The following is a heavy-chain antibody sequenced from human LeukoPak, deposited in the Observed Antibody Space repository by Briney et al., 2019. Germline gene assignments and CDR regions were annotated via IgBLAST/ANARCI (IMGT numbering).Heavy chain of an antibody. J-gene: IGHJ4*02. CDR1: GFTFSSYA. Sequence: PGGSLRLSCAASGFTFSSYAMSWVRQAPGEGLEWVSAISGSGGSTYYADSVKGRFTISRDNSKNTLYLQMNSLRAEDTAVYYCAKRLTGIRTYYFDYWGQGTLVTVSS. V-gene: IGHV3-23*01. CDR3: AKRLTGIRTYYFDY. D-gene: IGHD1-20*01. CDR2: ISGSGGST.